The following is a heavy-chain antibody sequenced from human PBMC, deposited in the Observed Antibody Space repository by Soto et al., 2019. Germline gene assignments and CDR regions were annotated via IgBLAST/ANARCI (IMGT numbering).Heavy chain of an antibody. J-gene: IGHJ4*02. D-gene: IGHD4-17*01. CDR1: GFAVSAHY. V-gene: IGHV3-66*01. CDR3: ATRMTTAPY. Sequence: EAHLVGSGGGLVQPGGSLRLSCAASGFAVSAHYLSWVRQAPGKGLEWVSLIYSGGDTDYADSVRGRFTISRDNSKNTLYLQMNSLKAEDTAVYYCATRMTTAPYWGQGALVNVS. CDR2: IYSGGDT.